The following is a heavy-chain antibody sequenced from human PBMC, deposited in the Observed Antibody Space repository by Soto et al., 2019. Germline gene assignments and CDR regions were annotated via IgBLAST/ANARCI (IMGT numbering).Heavy chain of an antibody. CDR3: ARDLPAYTPSRFDP. CDR1: GGTFDSYV. V-gene: IGHV1-69*13. CDR2: IMPIFGTP. Sequence: GASVKVSCKASGGTFDSYVISWLRQAPGQGLEWMGGIMPIFGTPNYAQKFQGRVTITADESTSTAYMELSSLRSEDTAVYYCARDLPAYTPSRFDPWGQGTLVTVSS. D-gene: IGHD2-21*01. J-gene: IGHJ5*02.